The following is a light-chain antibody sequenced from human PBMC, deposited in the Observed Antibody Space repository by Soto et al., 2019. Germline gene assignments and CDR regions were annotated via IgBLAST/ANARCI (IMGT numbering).Light chain of an antibody. CDR2: GAS. V-gene: IGKV3-20*01. CDR1: QSISSSY. Sequence: EIVLTQSPGTLSLSPGERGTLSCSASQSISSSYLAWDQQKPGQAPRLLIYGASRRATGIADRFSGSGSGTDFTLTISRLDPEDFAVYYCQQYGGSPWTFGQWTKVEIK. CDR3: QQYGGSPWT. J-gene: IGKJ1*01.